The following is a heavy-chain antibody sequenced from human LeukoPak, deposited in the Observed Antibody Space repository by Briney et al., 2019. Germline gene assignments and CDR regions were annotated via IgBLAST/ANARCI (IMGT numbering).Heavy chain of an antibody. V-gene: IGHV3-53*01. CDR3: AREFMVAAADD. CDR2: IYSGGST. J-gene: IGHJ4*02. CDR1: GFTVSSNY. Sequence: GGSLRLSCAASGFTVSSNYMSWVRQARGKGLEWVSVIYSGGSTYYADSVKGRFTISRDNSKNTLYLQMNSLRAEDTAVYYCAREFMVAAADDWGQGTLVTVSS. D-gene: IGHD6-13*01.